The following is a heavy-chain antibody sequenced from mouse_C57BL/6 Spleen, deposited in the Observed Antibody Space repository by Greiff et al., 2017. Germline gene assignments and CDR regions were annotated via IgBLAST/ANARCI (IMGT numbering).Heavy chain of an antibody. J-gene: IGHJ4*01. Sequence: VKVVESGPGLVAPSQSLSITCTVSGFSLTSYGVDWVRQPPGKGLEWLGVIWGGGSTNYNSALMSRLSISKDNSKSQVFLKMNSLQTDDTAMYYCAKQGRGYGYDVEAMDYWGQGTSVTVSS. CDR2: IWGGGST. V-gene: IGHV2-9*01. CDR3: AKQGRGYGYDVEAMDY. CDR1: GFSLTSYG. D-gene: IGHD2-2*01.